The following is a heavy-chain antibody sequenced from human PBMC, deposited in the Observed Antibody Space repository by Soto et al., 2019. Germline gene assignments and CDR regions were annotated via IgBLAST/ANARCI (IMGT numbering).Heavy chain of an antibody. CDR2: ISGSGGST. CDR3: AKEEDSSSWYGPKTVTSGD. D-gene: IGHD6-13*01. J-gene: IGHJ4*02. V-gene: IGHV3-23*01. Sequence: GGSLRLSCAASGFTFSSYAMSWVRQAPGKGLEWVSAISGSGGSTYYADSVKGRFTISRDNSKNTLYLQMNSLRAEDTAVYYCAKEEDSSSWYGPKTVTSGDWGQGTLVTVSS. CDR1: GFTFSSYA.